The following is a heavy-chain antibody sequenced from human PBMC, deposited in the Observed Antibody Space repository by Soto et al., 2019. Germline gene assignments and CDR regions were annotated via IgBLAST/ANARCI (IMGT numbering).Heavy chain of an antibody. CDR3: ARDWVGIAAAGTTAKKSTRFGRNFDP. D-gene: IGHD6-13*01. CDR2: INPSGGST. CDR1: GYTFTSYY. V-gene: IGHV1-46*03. J-gene: IGHJ5*02. Sequence: QVQLVQSGAEVKKPGASVKVSCKASGYTFTSYYMHWVRQAPGQGLEWMGIINPSGGSTSYAQKFQGRVTMTRDTSTRTVYMELSSLRSEDTAVYYCARDWVGIAAAGTTAKKSTRFGRNFDPWGQGTLVTVSS.